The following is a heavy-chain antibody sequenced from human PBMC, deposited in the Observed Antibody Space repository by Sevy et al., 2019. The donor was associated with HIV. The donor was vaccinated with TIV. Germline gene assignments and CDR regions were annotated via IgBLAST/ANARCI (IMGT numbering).Heavy chain of an antibody. CDR3: ASRTTYGDYGY. J-gene: IGHJ4*02. V-gene: IGHV4-61*01. CDR2: IYYSGST. D-gene: IGHD4-17*01. CDR1: GGSVSSGSYY. Sequence: SETLSLTCTVSGGSVSSGSYYWSWIRQPPGKGLEWIGYIYYSGSTNYNPSLKSRVTISVDTSKNQFSLKLSSVTAADTAVYYCASRTTYGDYGYWGQGTLATVSS.